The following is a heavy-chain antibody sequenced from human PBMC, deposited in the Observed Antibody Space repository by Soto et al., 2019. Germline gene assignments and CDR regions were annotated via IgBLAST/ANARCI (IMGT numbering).Heavy chain of an antibody. Sequence: GGSLRLSCAASGFTFSSYAMSWVRQAPGKGLEWVSAISGSGGSTYYADSVKGRFTISRDNSKNTLYLQMNSLRAEDTAVYYCAKGTATHWNYLYYFDYWGQGTLVTVSS. V-gene: IGHV3-23*01. J-gene: IGHJ4*02. CDR3: AKGTATHWNYLYYFDY. D-gene: IGHD1-7*01. CDR2: ISGSGGST. CDR1: GFTFSSYA.